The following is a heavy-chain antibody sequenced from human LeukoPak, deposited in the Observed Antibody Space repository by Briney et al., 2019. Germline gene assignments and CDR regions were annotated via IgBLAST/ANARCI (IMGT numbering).Heavy chain of an antibody. Sequence: ASVKVSCKASGYTFTGYYMHWVRQAPGQGLEWMGWINPNSGSTNYAQKFQGRVTMTRDTSISTAYMELSRLRSDDTAVYYCALRAVTPGFDYWGQGTLVTVSS. D-gene: IGHD4-23*01. CDR1: GYTFTGYY. V-gene: IGHV1-2*02. CDR3: ALRAVTPGFDY. J-gene: IGHJ4*02. CDR2: INPNSGST.